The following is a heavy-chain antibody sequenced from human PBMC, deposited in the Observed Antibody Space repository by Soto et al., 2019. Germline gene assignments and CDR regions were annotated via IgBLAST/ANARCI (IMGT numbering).Heavy chain of an antibody. CDR3: AIVRYCLPGRCFPNCFDS. CDR2: IYKSATT. J-gene: IGHJ5*01. Sequence: HTSSVAGEKSANLDYCWTRIRKPPGQALEYIGYIYKSATTYYNPSFESRVAISVDTSKSQFSLNVTSVTAADTAVYFCAIVRYCLPGRCFPNCFDSSGQAPLVTGS. CDR1: GEKSANLDYC. V-gene: IGHV4-30-4*01. D-gene: IGHD2-15*01.